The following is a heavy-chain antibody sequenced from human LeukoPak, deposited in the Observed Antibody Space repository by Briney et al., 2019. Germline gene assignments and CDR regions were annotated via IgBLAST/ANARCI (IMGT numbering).Heavy chain of an antibody. V-gene: IGHV4-61*08. Sequence: PSETLSLTCTVSGGSISSGDYYWSWIRQPPGKGLEWIGYIYYRGSTKYNPSLKSRVTISLDTSKNQFSLNLSSVTTADTAVYYCARDSVSITTLGVARTYWYFDLWGRGTLVTVSS. CDR3: ARDSVSITTLGVARTYWYFDL. CDR2: IYYRGST. CDR1: GGSISSGDYY. J-gene: IGHJ2*01. D-gene: IGHD3-3*01.